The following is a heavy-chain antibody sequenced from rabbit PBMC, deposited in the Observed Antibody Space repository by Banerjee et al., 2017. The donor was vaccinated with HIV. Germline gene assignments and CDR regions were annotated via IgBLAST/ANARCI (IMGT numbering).Heavy chain of an antibody. D-gene: IGHD1-1*01. V-gene: IGHV1S47*01. CDR2: IDPVFGST. CDR1: GLDFSSYY. J-gene: IGHJ4*01. Sequence: QEQLEESGGGLVQPEGSLTLTCKASGLDFSSYYMSWVRQAPGKGLEWIGYIDPVFGSTYYASWVNGRFTISSHNAQNTLYLQLNSLTAADTATYFCARDDASSGGYGHQGYFNLWGQGTLVTVS. CDR3: ARDDASSGGYGHQGYFNL.